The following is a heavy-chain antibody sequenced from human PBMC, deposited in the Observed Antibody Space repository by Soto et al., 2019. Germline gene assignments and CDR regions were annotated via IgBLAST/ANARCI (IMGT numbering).Heavy chain of an antibody. J-gene: IGHJ4*02. Sequence: QVQLVQSGPEVRKPGASVRLSCATSGYNFNQYYIHWVRQAPGQGLEWMGIINLRGGTTEYAHKLRWRFTVTGDTSTRTAYMELSSLRSEDTAVYFCARGPDDSDVPRWDHWGQGTLITVSS. D-gene: IGHD4-17*01. CDR3: ARGPDDSDVPRWDH. CDR1: GYNFNQYY. CDR2: INLRGGTT. V-gene: IGHV1-46*02.